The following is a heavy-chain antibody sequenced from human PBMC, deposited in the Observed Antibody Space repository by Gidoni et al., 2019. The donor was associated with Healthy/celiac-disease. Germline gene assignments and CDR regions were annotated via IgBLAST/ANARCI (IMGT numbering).Heavy chain of an antibody. Sequence: EVQLVESGGGLVQPGGSLRLSCAASGFTFSSYSMNWVRQAPGKGLEWVSYISSSSSTIYYADSVKGRFTISRDNAKNSLYLQMNSLRAEDTAVYYCARDSWDIVVVPAPYYYGMDVWGQGTTVTVSS. D-gene: IGHD2-2*01. CDR1: GFTFSSYS. V-gene: IGHV3-48*01. CDR2: ISSSSSTI. J-gene: IGHJ6*02. CDR3: ARDSWDIVVVPAPYYYGMDV.